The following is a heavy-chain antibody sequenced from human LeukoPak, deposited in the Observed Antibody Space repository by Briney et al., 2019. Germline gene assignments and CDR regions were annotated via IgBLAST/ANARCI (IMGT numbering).Heavy chain of an antibody. V-gene: IGHV3-23*01. CDR3: AKDNQRIAVAADALQI. Sequence: GGSLRLSCAASGFTFSSYAMSWVRQAPGKGLEWVSAISGIGGSTYYADSVKGRFTISRDNSKNTLYLQMNSLRAETTAVYYFAKDNQRIAVAADALQIWAQGTMVTVSS. CDR2: ISGIGGST. J-gene: IGHJ3*02. CDR1: GFTFSSYA. D-gene: IGHD6-19*01.